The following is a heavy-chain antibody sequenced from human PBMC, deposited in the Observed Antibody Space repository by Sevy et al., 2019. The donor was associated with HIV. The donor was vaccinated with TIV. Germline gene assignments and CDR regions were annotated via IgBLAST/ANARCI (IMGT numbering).Heavy chain of an antibody. D-gene: IGHD6-13*01. CDR1: GFTFSNAW. V-gene: IGHV3-15*01. CDR3: TTEAQQLEIDY. Sequence: GGSLRLSCAASGFTFSNAWMSWVRQAPGKGLEWVGRIKSKTDGGTTYYAGPVKGRFTISRDDSKNTLYLQMNSLKTEDTAVYYCTTEAQQLEIDYWGQGTLVTVSS. J-gene: IGHJ4*02. CDR2: IKSKTDGGTT.